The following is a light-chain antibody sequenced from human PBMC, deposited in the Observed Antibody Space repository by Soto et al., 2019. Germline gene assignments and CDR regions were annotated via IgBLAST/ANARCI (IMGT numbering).Light chain of an antibody. V-gene: IGKV3-11*01. CDR2: DAS. CDR1: QSVSSY. CDR3: QQRSNLLT. Sequence: EIVLTQSPATLSLSPGERATLSCRASQSVSSYLAWHQQKPGQAPRLLIYDASNRATGIPARFSGSGSGTDFTLTISSLEPEDFAVYYCQQRSNLLTFGGGTKVDIK. J-gene: IGKJ4*01.